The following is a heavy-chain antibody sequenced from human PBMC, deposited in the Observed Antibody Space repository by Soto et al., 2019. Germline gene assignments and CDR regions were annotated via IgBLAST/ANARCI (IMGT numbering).Heavy chain of an antibody. CDR2: IWYDGSNK. CDR1: GFIFSSYG. J-gene: IGHJ4*02. D-gene: IGHD3-22*01. CDR3: ARGHYYYDTSGSLDY. V-gene: IGHV3-33*01. Sequence: GGSLRLSCAASGFIFSSYGMHWVRKAPGKGLEWVALIWYDGSNKYYADSVKGRFTISRDNSKNTLYLQMNSLRAEDTAVYYCARGHYYYDTSGSLDYWGQRNLVTVSS.